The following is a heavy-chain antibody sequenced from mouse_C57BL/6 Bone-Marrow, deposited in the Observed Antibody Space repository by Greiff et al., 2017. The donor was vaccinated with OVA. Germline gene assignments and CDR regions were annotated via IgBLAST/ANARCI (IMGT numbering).Heavy chain of an antibody. J-gene: IGHJ4*01. Sequence: EVQGVESGEGLVKPGGSLKLSCAASGFTFSSYAMSWVRQTPEKRLEWVAYISSGGDYIYYADTVKGRFTISRDNARNTLYLQMSGLKSEDTAMYYCTRGRLLRAMDYWGQGTSVTVSS. CDR2: ISSGGDYI. CDR1: GFTFSSYA. D-gene: IGHD2-3*01. V-gene: IGHV5-9-1*02. CDR3: TRGRLLRAMDY.